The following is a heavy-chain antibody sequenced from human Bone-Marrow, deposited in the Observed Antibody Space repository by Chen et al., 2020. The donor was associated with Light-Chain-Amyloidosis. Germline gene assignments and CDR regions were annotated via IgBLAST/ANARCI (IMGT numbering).Heavy chain of an antibody. CDR3: ARRKSELPMVRGASRQGHSYLGS. D-gene: IGHD3-10*01. CDR1: GGSISSSSYY. CDR2: IYYSGST. Sequence: QLQLQESGPGLVKPSETLSLTCTVSGGSISSSSYYLGWIRQPPGRGLEWIGRIYYSGSTCYNPSRKRRVTIAVDTSKNQFSLKLSSVTAADTAVYYGARRKSELPMVRGASRQGHSYLGSWGQGTL. V-gene: IGHV4-39*01. J-gene: IGHJ4*02.